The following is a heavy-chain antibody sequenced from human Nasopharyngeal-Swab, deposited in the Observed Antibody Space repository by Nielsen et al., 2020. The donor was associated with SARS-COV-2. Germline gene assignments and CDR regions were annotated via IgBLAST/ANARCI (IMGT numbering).Heavy chain of an antibody. Sequence: SETLSLTCAGEGGAFSGYYGSWIRQPPGKGLEWIGEINHSGSTNYNPSLKSRVTISVDTSKNQFSLKLSSVTAADTAVYYCARGARRYCSGGSCWVVKNWFDPWGQGTLVTVSS. V-gene: IGHV4-34*01. CDR1: GGAFSGYY. CDR3: ARGARRYCSGGSCWVVKNWFDP. D-gene: IGHD2-15*01. CDR2: INHSGST. J-gene: IGHJ5*02.